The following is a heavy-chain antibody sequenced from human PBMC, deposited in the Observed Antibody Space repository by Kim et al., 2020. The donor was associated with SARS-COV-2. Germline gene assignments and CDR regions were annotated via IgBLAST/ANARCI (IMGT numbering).Heavy chain of an antibody. V-gene: IGHV3-30*02. D-gene: IGHD2-15*01. CDR3: SKVVSPYCSGGDSRPDC. Sequence: VKGRFTISRDNSENTLYLQMNSLRTEDTAVYYCSKVVSPYCSGGDSRPDCWGRGTLLTVSS. J-gene: IGHJ4*02.